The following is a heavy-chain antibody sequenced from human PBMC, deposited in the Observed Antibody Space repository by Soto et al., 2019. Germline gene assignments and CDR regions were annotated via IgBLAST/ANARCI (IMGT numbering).Heavy chain of an antibody. J-gene: IGHJ4*02. CDR3: ARCHQFLEWTYDY. V-gene: IGHV4-34*01. Sequence: SETLSLTCAVYGASFSGYYWSWIRQPPGKGLEWIGEINHSGSTNYNPSLKSRVTISVDTSKNQFSLKLSSVTAADTAVYYCARCHQFLEWTYDYWGQGTLVTVSS. CDR2: INHSGST. D-gene: IGHD3-3*01. CDR1: GASFSGYY.